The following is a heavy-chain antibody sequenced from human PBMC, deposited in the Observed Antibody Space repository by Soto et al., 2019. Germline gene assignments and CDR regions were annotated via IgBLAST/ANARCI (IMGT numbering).Heavy chain of an antibody. Sequence: GGSLRLSCAASGFTFSSYGMHWVRQAPGKGLEWVAVISYDGSNKYYADSVKGRFTISRDNSKNTLYLQMNSLRAEDTAVYYSGKPFFGTVPAFRGKGTLVTVSP. V-gene: IGHV3-30*18. CDR1: GFTFSSYG. J-gene: IGHJ4*02. CDR3: GKPFFGTVPAF. D-gene: IGHD2-21*01. CDR2: ISYDGSNK.